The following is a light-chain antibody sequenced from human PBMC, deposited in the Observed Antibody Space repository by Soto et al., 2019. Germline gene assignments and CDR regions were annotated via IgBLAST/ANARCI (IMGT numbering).Light chain of an antibody. CDR2: KAS. Sequence: DIPMTQSPSTLSASVGDRVTITCRASQSNSSWLAWYQQKPGKAPKLLIYKASSLESGVPSRFSGSGSGTEFTLTISSLQPDDFATYYCQQYNSYPWTFGQGTKVEI. CDR3: QQYNSYPWT. CDR1: QSNSSW. V-gene: IGKV1-5*03. J-gene: IGKJ1*01.